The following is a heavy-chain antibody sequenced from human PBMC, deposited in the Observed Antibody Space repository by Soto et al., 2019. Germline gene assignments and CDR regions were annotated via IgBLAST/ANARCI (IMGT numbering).Heavy chain of an antibody. Sequence: GASVKVSCKASGGTFSSYAISWVRQAPGQGLEWMGGIIPIFGTANYAQKFQGRVTITADESTSTAYMELSSLRSEDTAVYYCARGQDTMIVVPIRGYYFDYWGQGTLVTVSS. J-gene: IGHJ4*02. D-gene: IGHD3-22*01. CDR2: IIPIFGTA. CDR3: ARGQDTMIVVPIRGYYFDY. CDR1: GGTFSSYA. V-gene: IGHV1-69*13.